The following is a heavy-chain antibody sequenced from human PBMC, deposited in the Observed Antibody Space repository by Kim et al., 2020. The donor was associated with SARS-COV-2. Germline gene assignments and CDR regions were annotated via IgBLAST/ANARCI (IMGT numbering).Heavy chain of an antibody. D-gene: IGHD6-13*01. V-gene: IGHV3-64*01. Sequence: GGSLRLSCAASGFTFSSYAMHWVRQAPGKGLEYVSAISSNGGSTYYANSVKGRFTISRDNSKNTLYLQMGSLRAEDMAVYYCASGYSSSWYGTSWFDPWGQGTLVTVSS. CDR2: ISSNGGST. J-gene: IGHJ5*02. CDR1: GFTFSSYA. CDR3: ASGYSSSWYGTSWFDP.